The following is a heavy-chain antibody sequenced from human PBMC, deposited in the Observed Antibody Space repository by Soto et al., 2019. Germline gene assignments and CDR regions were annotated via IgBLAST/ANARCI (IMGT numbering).Heavy chain of an antibody. CDR2: IYYSGST. V-gene: IGHV4-59*08. CDR1: GGSISSYY. J-gene: IGHJ4*02. CDR3: AGRHRDRLAY. Sequence: SSETLSLTCTVSGGSISSYYWSWIRQPPGKGLEWIGYIYYSGSTNYNPSLKSRVTISVDTSKNQFSLKLSSVTAADTAVYYCAGRHRDRLAYWGRGTLVTGSS.